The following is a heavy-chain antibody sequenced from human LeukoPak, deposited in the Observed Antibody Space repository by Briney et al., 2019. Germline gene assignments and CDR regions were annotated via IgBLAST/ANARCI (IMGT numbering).Heavy chain of an antibody. D-gene: IGHD5-18*01. Sequence: GGSLRLSCAASGFTFSSYAMSWVRQAPGKGLEWVSGISGSAGSTYYADSVKGRFTISRDNAKNTLYLQMNSLRAEDTAVYYCARVPGIQLWLPDYWGQGTLVTVSS. CDR1: GFTFSSYA. CDR2: ISGSAGST. CDR3: ARVPGIQLWLPDY. J-gene: IGHJ4*02. V-gene: IGHV3-23*01.